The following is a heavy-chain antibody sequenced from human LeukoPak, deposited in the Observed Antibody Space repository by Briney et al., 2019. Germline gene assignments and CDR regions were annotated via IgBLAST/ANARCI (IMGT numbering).Heavy chain of an antibody. D-gene: IGHD3-10*01. CDR1: GFTFSSYW. CDR2: IKQDGSEK. Sequence: GGSLTLSCAASGFTFSSYWMSWVRQAPGKGLEWVANIKQDGSEKNDVASVKGRFTISRDNAKNSLYLQISSLRVEDTAVYYCATDRAYFDYWGQGTLVTVSS. V-gene: IGHV3-7*01. CDR3: ATDRAYFDY. J-gene: IGHJ4*02.